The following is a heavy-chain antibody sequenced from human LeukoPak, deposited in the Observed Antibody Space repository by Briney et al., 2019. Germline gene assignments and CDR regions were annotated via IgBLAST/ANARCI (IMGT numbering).Heavy chain of an antibody. CDR1: GGSISSYY. CDR2: IYYSGST. J-gene: IGHJ6*02. CDR3: ARVPYYYGSERLYYYGMDV. D-gene: IGHD3-10*01. Sequence: SETLSLTCTVSGGSISSYYWSWIRQPPGKGLEWIGYIYYSGSTNYNPSLKSRVTISVDTSKNQFSLKLSSVTAADTAVYYCARVPYYYGSERLYYYGMDVCGQGTTVTVSS. V-gene: IGHV4-59*01.